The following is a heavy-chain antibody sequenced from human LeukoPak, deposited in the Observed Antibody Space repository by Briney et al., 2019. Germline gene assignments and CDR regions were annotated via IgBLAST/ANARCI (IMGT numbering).Heavy chain of an antibody. V-gene: IGHV1-3*01. D-gene: IGHD1-26*01. CDR3: ARGGWEPDAFDI. CDR1: GYTFTSYA. J-gene: IGHJ3*02. Sequence: ASVKVSCKASGYTFTSYAMHWVRQAPGQRLEWMGWINAGNGNTKYSQKFQGRVTITRDTSASTAYMELSSLRSEDTAVYYCARGGWEPDAFDIWGQGTMVTVSS. CDR2: INAGNGNT.